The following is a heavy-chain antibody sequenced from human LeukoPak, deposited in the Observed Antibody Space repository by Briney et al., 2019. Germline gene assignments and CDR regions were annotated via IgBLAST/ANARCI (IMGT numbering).Heavy chain of an antibody. CDR2: MNSDGSIT. CDR3: ARATVSLVD. J-gene: IGHJ4*02. D-gene: IGHD4-17*01. V-gene: IGHV3-74*01. CDR1: GFTFSTYW. Sequence: GGSLRLSCAASGFTFSTYWMHWVRQAPGKGLEWVSRMNSDGSITTYADSVKGRFTISRDNAKNTLYLQMNSLRAEDTAVYYCARATVSLVDSGQGTPVTVSS.